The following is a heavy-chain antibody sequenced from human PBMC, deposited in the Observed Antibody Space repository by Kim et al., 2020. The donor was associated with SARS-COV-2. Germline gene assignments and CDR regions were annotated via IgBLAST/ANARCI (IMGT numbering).Heavy chain of an antibody. V-gene: IGHV1-69*01. Sequence: FQGRVTITADESTSTAYMELSSLRSEDTAVYYCARGGGYSGYVYYYGMDVWGQGTTVTVSS. D-gene: IGHD5-12*01. CDR3: ARGGGYSGYVYYYGMDV. J-gene: IGHJ6*02.